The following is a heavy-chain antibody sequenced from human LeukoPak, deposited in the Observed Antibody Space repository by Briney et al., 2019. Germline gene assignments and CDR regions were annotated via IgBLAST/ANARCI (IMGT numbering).Heavy chain of an antibody. D-gene: IGHD3-10*01. CDR1: GGSIGTYY. J-gene: IGHJ4*02. Sequence: SETLSLTCSVSGGSIGTYYWSWIRQPPGKGLEWIGYIYYSGSTYYNPSLKSRVTISVDTSKNQFSLKLSSVTAADTAVYYCATASIYYYGSGSSINYYFDYWGQGTLVTVSS. CDR3: ATASIYYYGSGSSINYYFDY. CDR2: IYYSGST. V-gene: IGHV4-59*06.